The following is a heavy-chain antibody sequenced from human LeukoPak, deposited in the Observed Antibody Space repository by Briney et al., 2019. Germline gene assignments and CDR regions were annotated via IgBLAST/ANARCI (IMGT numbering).Heavy chain of an antibody. D-gene: IGHD2-2*01. CDR1: GDSISSYY. CDR2: IDYSGST. V-gene: IGHV4-59*01. CDR3: ARNRRDCTSSTCYEWLDP. Sequence: SETLSLTCTVSGDSISSYYWSWIRQPPGKGLEWIAYIDYSGSTHYNPLLKSRVTISIDMSKSQFSLKVNSVTAADTAVYYCARNRRDCTSSTCYEWLDPWGQGTLVTVSS. J-gene: IGHJ5*02.